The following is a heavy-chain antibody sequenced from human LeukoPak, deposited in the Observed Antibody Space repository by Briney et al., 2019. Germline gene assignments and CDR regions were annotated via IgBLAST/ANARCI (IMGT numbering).Heavy chain of an antibody. CDR3: AKGSYYDSSGSFYFDY. V-gene: IGHV3-23*01. CDR2: ISGSGDNT. Sequence: GGSLRLSCTASGFTFSSYAMSWVRQAPGKGLEWVSGISGSGDNTYYADSVKGRFTISRDNSKNTLYVQVNSLGTEDTAAYYCAKGSYYDSSGSFYFDYWGQGTLVTVSS. CDR1: GFTFSSYA. D-gene: IGHD3-22*01. J-gene: IGHJ4*02.